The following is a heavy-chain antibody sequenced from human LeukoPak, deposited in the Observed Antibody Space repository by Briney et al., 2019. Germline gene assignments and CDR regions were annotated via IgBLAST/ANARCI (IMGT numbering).Heavy chain of an antibody. CDR2: ISWNSGSI. Sequence: PGGSLRLSCAASGFTFDDYAMHWVRQAPGKGLEWVSGISWNSGSIGYADSVKGRFTISRDNAENSLYLQMNSLRAEDTALYYCAKGTRLRQWLTSYYYYYGMDVWGQGTTVTVSS. D-gene: IGHD6-19*01. CDR3: AKGTRLRQWLTSYYYYYGMDV. CDR1: GFTFDDYA. J-gene: IGHJ6*02. V-gene: IGHV3-9*01.